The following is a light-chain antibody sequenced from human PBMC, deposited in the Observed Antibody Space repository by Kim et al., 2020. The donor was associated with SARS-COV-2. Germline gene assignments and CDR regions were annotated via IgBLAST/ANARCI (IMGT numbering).Light chain of an antibody. Sequence: SVTVGDRVTITCRASQNIDIYLAWFQQKPEKAPKLLIYDASSLKSGVPSRFSGSGSGTEFTLTISSLQPDDFATYYCQQYNSYWTFGQGTKVDIK. CDR1: QNIDIY. CDR3: QQYNSYWT. CDR2: DAS. V-gene: IGKV1-5*01. J-gene: IGKJ1*01.